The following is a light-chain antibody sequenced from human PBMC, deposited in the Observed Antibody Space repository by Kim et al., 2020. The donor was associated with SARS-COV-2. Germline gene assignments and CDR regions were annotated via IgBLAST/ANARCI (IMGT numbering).Light chain of an antibody. V-gene: IGLV2-14*03. CDR1: SSDVGAYNY. Sequence: QSALTQPASVSGSPGQSITVSCTGTSSDVGAYNYVSWYQQHPGKAPKLLIFDVTERPSGISSRFSASKSGHTASLTISGLQAEDESDYYCFSYTRSGTYVFGTGTKVTVL. CDR2: DVT. J-gene: IGLJ1*01. CDR3: FSYTRSGTYV.